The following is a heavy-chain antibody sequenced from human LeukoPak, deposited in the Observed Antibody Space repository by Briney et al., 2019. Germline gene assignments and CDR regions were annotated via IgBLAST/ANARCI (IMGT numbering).Heavy chain of an antibody. CDR3: ASTPTGFPNWFDS. CDR2: VTYTGNT. J-gene: IGHJ5*01. V-gene: IGHV4-39*07. D-gene: IGHD3-9*01. Sequence: SETLSLTCTVSGGSISSSSYYWGWIRQPPGKGLEWIGSVTYTGNTFYNPSLQSRVTIPIDASKNQFSLNLSSVTAADTAIYFCASTPTGFPNWFDSWGRGTPVTVSS. CDR1: GGSISSSSYY.